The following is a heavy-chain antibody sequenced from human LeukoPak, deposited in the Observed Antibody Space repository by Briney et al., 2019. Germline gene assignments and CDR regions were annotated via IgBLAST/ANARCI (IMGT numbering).Heavy chain of an antibody. D-gene: IGHD6-13*01. V-gene: IGHV4-39*01. Sequence: ASETLSLTCTVSGGSVSSSSYYWGWSRQPPGKGLEWIGSIYYGGSTYYNPSLKSRVPISVDTSKNQFSLKLSSVTAADTAVYYCARRLTAAAAFDYWGQGTLVTVSS. CDR3: ARRLTAAAAFDY. CDR2: IYYGGST. CDR1: GGSVSSSSYY. J-gene: IGHJ4*02.